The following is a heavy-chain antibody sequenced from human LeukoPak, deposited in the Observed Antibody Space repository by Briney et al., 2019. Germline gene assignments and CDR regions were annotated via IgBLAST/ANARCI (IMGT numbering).Heavy chain of an antibody. V-gene: IGHV3-23*01. CDR2: ISGSGGST. Sequence: SGGSLRLSCAASGFTFSSYAMSWVRQAPGEGLEWVSAISGSGGSTYYADSVKGRFTISRDTSKNTLYLQMNRLRAEDTAVYYCAKDLIAAAEVAFDIWGQGTMVTVSS. J-gene: IGHJ3*02. CDR1: GFTFSSYA. D-gene: IGHD6-13*01. CDR3: AKDLIAAAEVAFDI.